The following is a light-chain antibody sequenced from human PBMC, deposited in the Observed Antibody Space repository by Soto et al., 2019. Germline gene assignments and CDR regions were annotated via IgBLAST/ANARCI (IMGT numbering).Light chain of an antibody. V-gene: IGKV3-20*01. CDR1: QSVTSY. CDR3: QQYGRARLT. CDR2: GAS. Sequence: IVLTQSPGTLSLSPGERATLSCRASQSVTSYLAWYQQKPGQAPRLLIYGASFRATDVPDRFTAGGSGTDSTLTISRLEPEDNAVYYCQQYGRARLTFGGGTKV. J-gene: IGKJ4*01.